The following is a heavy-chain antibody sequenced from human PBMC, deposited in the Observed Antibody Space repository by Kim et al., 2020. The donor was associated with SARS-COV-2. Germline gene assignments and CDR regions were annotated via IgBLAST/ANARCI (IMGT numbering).Heavy chain of an antibody. CDR1: GFTVSSNY. V-gene: IGHV3-53*01. J-gene: IGHJ4*02. D-gene: IGHD3-16*02. CDR3: ARFATFGGVIPSWYFDY. Sequence: GGSLRLSCAASGFTVSSNYMSWVRQAPGKGLEWVSVIYSGGSTYYADSVKGRFTISRDNSKNTLYLQMNSLRAEDTAVYYCARFATFGGVIPSWYFDYWGQGTLVTVSS. CDR2: IYSGGST.